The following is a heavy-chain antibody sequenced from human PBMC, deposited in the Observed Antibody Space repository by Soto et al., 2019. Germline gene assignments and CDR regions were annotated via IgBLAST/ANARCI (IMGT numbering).Heavy chain of an antibody. Sequence: ASVKVSCMASGYTFTSYAMHWVRQAPGQRLEWMGWINAGNGNTKYSQKFQGRVTITRDTSASTAYMELSSLRSEDTAVYYCARDKEYYYDSSGYKLSFDPWGQGTLVTVSS. J-gene: IGHJ5*02. CDR3: ARDKEYYYDSSGYKLSFDP. CDR2: INAGNGNT. V-gene: IGHV1-3*01. D-gene: IGHD3-22*01. CDR1: GYTFTSYA.